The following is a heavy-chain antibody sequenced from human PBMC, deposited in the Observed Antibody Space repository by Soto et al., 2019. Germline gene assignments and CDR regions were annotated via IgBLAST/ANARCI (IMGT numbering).Heavy chain of an antibody. Sequence: ASVKGSCKVSGYTLTDLSMQWVRQAPGKGLEWMGGFDPEDGETIYAQKFQGRVTMTEDTATDTAYMELSSLRSEDTAVYSCATHRCGRFLHCLPEGSLGYWRQGTLVTVSS. CDR3: ATHRCGRFLHCLPEGSLGY. J-gene: IGHJ4*02. CDR1: GYTLTDLS. D-gene: IGHD3-3*01. CDR2: FDPEDGET. V-gene: IGHV1-24*01.